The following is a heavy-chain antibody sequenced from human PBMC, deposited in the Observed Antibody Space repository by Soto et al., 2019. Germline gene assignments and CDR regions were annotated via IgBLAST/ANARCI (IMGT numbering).Heavy chain of an antibody. CDR1: GGTFSSYA. CDR3: ARDRLVDYYYGMDV. CDR2: FIPIFGTA. D-gene: IGHD6-25*01. J-gene: IGHJ6*02. V-gene: IGHV1-69*13. Sequence: SVKVSCKASGGTFSSYAISWVRQAPGQGLEWMGGFIPIFGTANYAQKFQGRVTITADESTSTAYMELSSLRSEDTAVYYCARDRLVDYYYGMDVWGQGTTVTVSS.